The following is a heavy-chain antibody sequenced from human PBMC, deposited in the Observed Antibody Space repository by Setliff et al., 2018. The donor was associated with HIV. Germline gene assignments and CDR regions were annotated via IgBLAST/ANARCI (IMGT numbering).Heavy chain of an antibody. D-gene: IGHD3-10*01. Sequence: SVKVSCKASGGTFSNYGINWVRQAPGQGLEWMGGIIPMFGTTTYAQKFQGRVTITSDESTSTAYMESSSLRSEDTAVYYCARDEEVGLYGSGSYQYWGQGTLVTVSS. CDR1: GGTFSNYG. CDR2: IIPMFGTT. CDR3: ARDEEVGLYGSGSYQY. V-gene: IGHV1-69*13. J-gene: IGHJ4*02.